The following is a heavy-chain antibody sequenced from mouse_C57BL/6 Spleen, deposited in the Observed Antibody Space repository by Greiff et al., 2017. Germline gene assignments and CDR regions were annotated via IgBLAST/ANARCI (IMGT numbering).Heavy chain of an antibody. Sequence: EVTLVESGGGLVQPKGSLKLSCAASGFTFNTYAMHWVRQAPGKGLEWVARIRSKSSNYATYYAVSVKDRFTITRDDTQSMLEMQKNNLITEDTAMDYCVRGDYYGSRSDAMDYWGQGTSVTVSS. J-gene: IGHJ4*01. D-gene: IGHD1-1*01. CDR2: IRSKSSNYAT. CDR3: VRGDYYGSRSDAMDY. V-gene: IGHV10-3*01. CDR1: GFTFNTYA.